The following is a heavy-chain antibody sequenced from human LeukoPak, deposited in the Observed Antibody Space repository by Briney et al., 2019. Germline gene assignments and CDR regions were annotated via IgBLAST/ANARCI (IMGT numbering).Heavy chain of an antibody. CDR3: ARGDSSGYYYAD. CDR1: GGSFSGYY. CDR2: INHSGST. J-gene: IGHJ4*02. Sequence: PSETLSLTCAVYGGSFSGYYWSWIRQPPGKGLEWIGEINHSGSTNYNPSLKSRVTISVDTSKNQFSLKLSSVTAADTAVYHCARGDSSGYYYADWGQGTLVTVSS. D-gene: IGHD3-22*01. V-gene: IGHV4-34*01.